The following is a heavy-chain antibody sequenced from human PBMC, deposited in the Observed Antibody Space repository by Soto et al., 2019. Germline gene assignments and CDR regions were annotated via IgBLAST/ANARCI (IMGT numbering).Heavy chain of an antibody. V-gene: IGHV3-74*01. J-gene: IGHJ6*02. CDR1: GFTFSSYW. D-gene: IGHD3-16*01. CDR2: IYTDGSRT. CDR3: ARGLMHLYGMDV. Sequence: EVQLVESGGGLVQPGGSLRLSCAASGFTFSSYWMHWVRQAPGKGLVWVSRIYTDGSRTNYADSVKGRFTISRDNAKNTLYLQINSLRAEDTAVYYCARGLMHLYGMDVWGQGTMVTVSS.